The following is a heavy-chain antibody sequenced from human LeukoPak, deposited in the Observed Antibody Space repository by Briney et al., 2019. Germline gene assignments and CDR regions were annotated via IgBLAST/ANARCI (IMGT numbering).Heavy chain of an antibody. D-gene: IGHD2-2*01. CDR1: GFTLSTYD. CDR3: ATAHQFSFQA. J-gene: IGHJ1*01. V-gene: IGHV3-23*01. Sequence: GGSLRLSCVASGFTLSTYDMSWLRQAPGKGLEWVSLIWASGSTYYADSVKGRFTISRDNSENTLYLQMNSLGVEDTALYYCATAHQFSFQAWGQGTLVTVSS. CDR2: IWASGST.